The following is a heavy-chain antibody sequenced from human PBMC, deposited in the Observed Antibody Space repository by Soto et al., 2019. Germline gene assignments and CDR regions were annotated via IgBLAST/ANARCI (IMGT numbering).Heavy chain of an antibody. CDR2: INAGNGNT. D-gene: IGHD3-16*02. CDR3: ARVNDYVWGSYRSHCDY. CDR1: GYTFTSYA. Sequence: ASVKVSCKASGYTFTSYAMHWVRQAPGQRLEWMGWINAGNGNTKYSQKFQGRVTITRDTAASTAYMELSSLRYEDTAVYYCARVNDYVWGSYRSHCDYSGRRTLVAVCS. V-gene: IGHV1-3*01. J-gene: IGHJ4*02.